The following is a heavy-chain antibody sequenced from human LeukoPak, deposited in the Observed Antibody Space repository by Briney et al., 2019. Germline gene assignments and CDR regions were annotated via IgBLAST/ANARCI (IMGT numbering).Heavy chain of an antibody. CDR2: IYPGDSDT. CDR1: GYSFTSYW. J-gene: IGHJ6*03. CDR3: ARGGDNYDTSASTWGYMDV. Sequence: GESLKISCKGSGYSFTSYWIGWVRQMPGKGLEWMGIIYPGDSDTKYSPSFQGQVTISADKSISTAYLQWSSLKASDTALYYCARGGDNYDTSASTWGYMDVWGKGTMVTISS. D-gene: IGHD3-22*01. V-gene: IGHV5-51*01.